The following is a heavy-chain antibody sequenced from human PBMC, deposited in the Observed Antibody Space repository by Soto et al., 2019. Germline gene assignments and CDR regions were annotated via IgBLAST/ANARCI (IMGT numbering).Heavy chain of an antibody. CDR3: ARMATSGTLNWFDP. CDR1: GYAFSNND. Sequence: QVQLVQSGAEVKKPGASVKVSCQASGYAFSNNDLSWVRQGTGQGLEWTGWMNPNSGNGGYAQKFQGRVTMTRDTSTSTAYMELSSLTSDDTAIYYCARMATSGTLNWFDPWGQGTLVTVSS. CDR2: MNPNSGNG. V-gene: IGHV1-8*01. J-gene: IGHJ5*02.